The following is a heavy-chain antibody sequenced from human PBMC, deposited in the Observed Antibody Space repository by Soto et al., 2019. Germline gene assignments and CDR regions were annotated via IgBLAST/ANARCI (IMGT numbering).Heavy chain of an antibody. CDR3: ARETLDPRYCTNGVCYGYYYYGMDV. J-gene: IGHJ6*02. V-gene: IGHV4-61*08. Sequence: PSETLSLTCTVSGGSMSSEGYYWSWIRQHPGKGLEWIGYIYYSGSTNYNPSLKSRVTISVDTSKNQFSLKLSSVTAADTAVYYCARETLDPRYCTNGVCYGYYYYGMDVWGQGTTVTVSS. D-gene: IGHD2-8*01. CDR1: GGSMSSEGYY. CDR2: IYYSGST.